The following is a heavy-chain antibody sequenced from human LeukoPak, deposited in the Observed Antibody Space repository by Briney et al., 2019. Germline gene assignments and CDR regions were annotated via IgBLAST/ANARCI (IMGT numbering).Heavy chain of an antibody. J-gene: IGHJ3*02. V-gene: IGHV1-69*05. D-gene: IGHD4-17*01. CDR1: GGTFSSYG. CDR2: IIPIFGTA. CDR3: ASVYFDYGDRGGAFDI. Sequence: GASVKVSCKASGGTFSSYGISWVRQAPGQGLEWMGGIIPIFGTASYAQKFQGRVTMTRDTSTSTVYMELSSLRSEDTAVYYCASVYFDYGDRGGAFDIWGQGTMVTVSS.